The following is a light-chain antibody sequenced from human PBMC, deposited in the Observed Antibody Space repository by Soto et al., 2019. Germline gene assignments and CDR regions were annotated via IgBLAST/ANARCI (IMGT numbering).Light chain of an antibody. CDR2: TAS. CDR3: QQSYSMPYT. V-gene: IGKV1-39*01. CDR1: ESISSY. Sequence: DVQMTQSPSSLSASIGDRVTITCRASESISSYLNWYQQKPGKAPKLLIYTASSLQTGVPSRFSGSGSGTDFTLTINSLEGEDLATYYCQQSYSMPYTFGQGTQV. J-gene: IGKJ2*01.